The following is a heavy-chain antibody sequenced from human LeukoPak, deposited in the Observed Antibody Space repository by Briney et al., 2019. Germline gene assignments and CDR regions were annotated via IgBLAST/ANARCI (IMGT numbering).Heavy chain of an antibody. CDR1: GGSISSYY. Sequence: SETLSLTCTVSGGSISSYYWSWIRQPPGKGLEWIGYIYYSGSTNYNPSLKSRVIISVDTSKNQFSLKLSSVTAADTAVYYCARESPRVYYFDYWGQGTLVTVSS. CDR3: ARESPRVYYFDY. D-gene: IGHD3-3*01. J-gene: IGHJ4*02. CDR2: IYYSGST. V-gene: IGHV4-59*01.